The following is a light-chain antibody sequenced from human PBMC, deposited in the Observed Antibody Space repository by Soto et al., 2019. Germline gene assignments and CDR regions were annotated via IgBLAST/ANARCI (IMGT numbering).Light chain of an antibody. V-gene: IGKV4-1*01. CDR1: QSVLYSSNNTNY. CDR2: WAS. J-gene: IGKJ2*01. CDR3: QQYYSTPLYT. Sequence: DIVMTQSPDALAVSLCERATVNCQSSQSVLYSSNNTNYLAWYHQKPGQPPNLLTYWASNLESGVPDRFSGSGSGTDFTLTISSLQPEDVAVYYCQQYYSTPLYTFGQGTKLQIQ.